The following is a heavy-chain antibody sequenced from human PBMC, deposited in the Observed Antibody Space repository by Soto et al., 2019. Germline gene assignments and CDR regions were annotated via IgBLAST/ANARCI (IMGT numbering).Heavy chain of an antibody. Sequence: ASVKVSCKASGYTFTSYGISLVRQAPGQGLXWMXXIXXYXGXXXYXXXLQGRVTMTTDTSTSTAYMELRSLRSDDTAVYYCARVGQWLVPLDYWGQGTLVTVSS. V-gene: IGHV1-18*01. J-gene: IGHJ4*02. CDR2: IXXYXGXX. D-gene: IGHD6-19*01. CDR1: GYTFTSYG. CDR3: ARVGQWLVPLDY.